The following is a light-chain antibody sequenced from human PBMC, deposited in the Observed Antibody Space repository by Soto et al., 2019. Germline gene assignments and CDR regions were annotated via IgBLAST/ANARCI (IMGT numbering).Light chain of an antibody. Sequence: DTRVTLSPSTLSGPVRDRVTITCRASQTISSWLAWYQQKPGQAPKPPSYKATTLQSGAPSRVSGRGSRTEFTLTISSLQPDDFATYYCQQYNSYSRTCGQGTKVDIK. CDR3: QQYNSYSRT. V-gene: IGKV1-5*03. CDR2: KAT. J-gene: IGKJ1*01. CDR1: QTISSW.